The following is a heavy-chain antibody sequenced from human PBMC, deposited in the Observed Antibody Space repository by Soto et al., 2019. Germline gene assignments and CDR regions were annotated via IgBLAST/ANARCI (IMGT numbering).Heavy chain of an antibody. CDR1: GYTFTNYA. V-gene: IGHV1-3*01. J-gene: IGHJ5*02. CDR3: ARDGAAAGKPNWFDP. D-gene: IGHD6-13*01. Sequence: GASVKVSCKASGYTFTNYAIHWVRQAPGQRLEWMGWINPGNGSTKYSQKFQGRVTITRDTSASTAYMELSSLRSEDTAVYYCARDGAAAGKPNWFDPWGQGTLVTVSS. CDR2: INPGNGST.